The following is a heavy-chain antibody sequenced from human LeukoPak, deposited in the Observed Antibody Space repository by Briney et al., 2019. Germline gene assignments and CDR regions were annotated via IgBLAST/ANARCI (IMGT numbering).Heavy chain of an antibody. CDR2: ISYDGDNK. D-gene: IGHD1-1*01. V-gene: IGHV3-30-3*01. CDR1: GFTFSSYA. Sequence: PGGSLRLSCAASGFTFSSYAMNWVRQAPGKGLEWVAVISYDGDNKYYAASVKGRFTFSRDNSKNTVYLQMDSLRSDDSAVYYCARSGHATDASAFDYWGQGTLVTVSS. CDR3: ARSGHATDASAFDY. J-gene: IGHJ4*02.